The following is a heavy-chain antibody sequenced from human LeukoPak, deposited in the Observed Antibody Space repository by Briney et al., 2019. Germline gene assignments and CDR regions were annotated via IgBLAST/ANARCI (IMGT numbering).Heavy chain of an antibody. CDR1: GFTFSSYG. CDR3: TTVGYYYDTVIY. CDR2: IRYDGSNK. Sequence: GGSLRLSCAASGFTFSSYGMHWVRQAPGKGLEWVAFIRYDGSNKYYADSVKGRFTISRDNSKNTLYLQMNSLRTEDTAVYYCTTVGYYYDTVIYWGQGTLVTVSS. V-gene: IGHV3-30*02. J-gene: IGHJ4*02. D-gene: IGHD3-22*01.